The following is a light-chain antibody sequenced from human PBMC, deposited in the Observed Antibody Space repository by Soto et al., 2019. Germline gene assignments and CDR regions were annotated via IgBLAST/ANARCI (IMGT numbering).Light chain of an antibody. CDR3: QQIYVTPLT. CDR2: AAS. CDR1: PNVGKY. V-gene: IGKV1-39*01. Sequence: DVQMTQSPSSLSASIGDRVTITCRASPNVGKYLNWYQQKPGKAPNVLIHAASTLRSGVTLRFSGSGSGTEFTLTISSLQPEDSGTYYCQQIYVTPLTFGGGTRLEV. J-gene: IGKJ4*01.